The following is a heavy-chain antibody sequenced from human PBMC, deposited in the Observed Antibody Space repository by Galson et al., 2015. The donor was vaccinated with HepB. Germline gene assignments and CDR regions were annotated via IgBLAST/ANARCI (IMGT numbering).Heavy chain of an antibody. CDR3: ARDRGQWGELPDGI. CDR2: ISAYNGNT. CDR1: GYTFTSYG. Sequence: SVKVSCNASGYTFTSYGISWVRQAPGQGLEWMVWISAYNGNTNYAQKLQGRVTMTTDTSTSTAYMELRSLRSDDTAVYYCARDRGQWGELPDGIWGQGTMVTVSS. D-gene: IGHD2-15*01. V-gene: IGHV1-18*01. J-gene: IGHJ3*01.